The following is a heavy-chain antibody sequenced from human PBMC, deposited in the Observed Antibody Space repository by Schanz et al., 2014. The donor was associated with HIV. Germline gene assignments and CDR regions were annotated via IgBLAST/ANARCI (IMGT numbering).Heavy chain of an antibody. Sequence: EVQLLESGGGLVQPGGSLRLSCEVSGFTFSGYAMSWVRQAPGKGLEWVAHMIWNNGIYYADSVKGRFTISRDNAKNSLYLQMNSLRAEDTALYHCARSSSGSGTWPPRYWGQGTLVIVSS. D-gene: IGHD6-6*01. CDR1: GFTFSGYA. CDR3: ARSSSGSGTWPPRY. V-gene: IGHV3-48*04. CDR2: MIWNNGI. J-gene: IGHJ4*02.